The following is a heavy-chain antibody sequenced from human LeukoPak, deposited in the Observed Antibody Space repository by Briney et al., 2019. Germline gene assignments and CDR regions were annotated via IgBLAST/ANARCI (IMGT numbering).Heavy chain of an antibody. CDR1: GGSFSGYY. CDR2: INHSGST. D-gene: IGHD4-17*01. J-gene: IGHJ5*02. V-gene: IGHV4-34*01. Sequence: SETLSLTRAVYGGSFSGYYWSWIRQPPGKGLEWIGEINHSGSTNYNPSLKSRVTISVDTSKNQFSLKLSSVTAADTAVYYCARAPTVTTCWFDPWGQGTLVTVSS. CDR3: ARAPTVTTCWFDP.